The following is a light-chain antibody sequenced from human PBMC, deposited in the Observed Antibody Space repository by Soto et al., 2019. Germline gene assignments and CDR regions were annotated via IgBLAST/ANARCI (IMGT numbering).Light chain of an antibody. Sequence: DIQMTQSPSTLYGSVGDRVTITCRASQTISSWLAWYQQKPGKAPKLLIYKASTLKSGVPSRFSGSGSGTEFTLTISSLQPDDFATYYCQQYMTYSTFGQGTRLEI. V-gene: IGKV1-5*03. CDR1: QTISSW. CDR3: QQYMTYST. CDR2: KAS. J-gene: IGKJ5*01.